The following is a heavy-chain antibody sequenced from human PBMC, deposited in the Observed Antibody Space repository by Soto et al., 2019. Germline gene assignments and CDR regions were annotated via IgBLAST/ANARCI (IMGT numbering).Heavy chain of an antibody. CDR2: IIPIFGTA. V-gene: IGHV1-69*01. Sequence: QVQLAQSGAEVKKPGSSVKVSCKASGGTFSSYAISWVRQAPGQGLEWMGGIIPIFGTANYAQKFQGRVTITADESTSTAYMELSSLRSEDTAVYYCARSRGGAYYDFWSGSYYFDYWGQGTLVTVSS. D-gene: IGHD3-3*01. CDR1: GGTFSSYA. CDR3: ARSRGGAYYDFWSGSYYFDY. J-gene: IGHJ4*02.